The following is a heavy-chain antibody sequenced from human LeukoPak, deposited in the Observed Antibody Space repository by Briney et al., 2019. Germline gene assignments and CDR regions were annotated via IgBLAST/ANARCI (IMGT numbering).Heavy chain of an antibody. D-gene: IGHD6-19*01. CDR3: ARDSSGWGSFDC. V-gene: IGHV4-34*01. CDR1: GGSFSGYY. J-gene: IGHJ4*02. CDR2: INHSGST. Sequence: SETLSLTCAVYGGSFSGYYWSWIRQPPGKGLEWIGEINHSGSTNYNPSLKSRVTISVDTSKNQFSLKLSSVTAADTAVYYCARDSSGWGSFDCWGQGTLVTVSS.